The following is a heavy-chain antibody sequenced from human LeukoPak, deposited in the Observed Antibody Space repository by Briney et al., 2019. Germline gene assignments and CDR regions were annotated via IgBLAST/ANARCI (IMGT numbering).Heavy chain of an antibody. CDR1: GFTFNNYG. CDR3: AEDSAFYYIDV. V-gene: IGHV3-30*02. D-gene: IGHD3-10*01. Sequence: GGSLRLSCAASGFTFNNYGMHWVRQAPGKGLEWVAFIRYNGNNQYYADSVKGRFTISRDNSKNTLYLQMNSLKGDDTAVYYCAEDSAFYYIDVWGKGTTVIISS. CDR2: IRYNGNNQ. J-gene: IGHJ6*03.